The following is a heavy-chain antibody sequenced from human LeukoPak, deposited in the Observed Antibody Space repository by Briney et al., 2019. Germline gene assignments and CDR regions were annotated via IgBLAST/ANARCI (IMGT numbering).Heavy chain of an antibody. Sequence: KTSETLSLTCTVSGGSISRDYWSWIRQPPGKGLEWIGYIYYTGSTNYSPSLKSRVTISVDTSKNQFSLKLSSVTAADTAVYYCARAWGSGSYSTYYFEYWGQGTLVTVSS. J-gene: IGHJ4*02. V-gene: IGHV4-59*01. CDR2: IYYTGST. D-gene: IGHD3-10*01. CDR3: ARAWGSGSYSTYYFEY. CDR1: GGSISRDY.